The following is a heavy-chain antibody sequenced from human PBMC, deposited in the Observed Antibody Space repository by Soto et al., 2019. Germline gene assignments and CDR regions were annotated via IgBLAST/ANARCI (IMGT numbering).Heavy chain of an antibody. V-gene: IGHV3-48*03. D-gene: IGHD3-9*01. CDR1: GFTFSSYE. J-gene: IGHJ4*02. CDR2: ISSSGSTI. Sequence: GGSLRLSCAASGFTFSSYEMDWVRQAPGKGLEWVSYISSSGSTIYYADSVKGRFTISRDNAKNSLYLQMNSLRAEETAVYYCARVVRTIIDYWGQGTLVTVSS. CDR3: ARVVRTIIDY.